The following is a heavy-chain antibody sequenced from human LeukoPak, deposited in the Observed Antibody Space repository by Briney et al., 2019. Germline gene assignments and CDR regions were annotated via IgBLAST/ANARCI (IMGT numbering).Heavy chain of an antibody. Sequence: AGGSLRLSCAASGFPFSIYGMHWVRQAPGKGLEGVTFIRSDGTKTHYADSVKGRFTISRDNSKNTLFLQIDNLRVDDTAVYYCAKGRGKDGQNLFDYWGQGTLITVSS. CDR2: IRSDGTKT. CDR3: AKGRGKDGQNLFDY. D-gene: IGHD5-24*01. V-gene: IGHV3-30*02. CDR1: GFPFSIYG. J-gene: IGHJ4*02.